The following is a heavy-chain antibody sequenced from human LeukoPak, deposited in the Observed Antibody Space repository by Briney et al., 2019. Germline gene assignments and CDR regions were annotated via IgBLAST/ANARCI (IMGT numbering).Heavy chain of an antibody. J-gene: IGHJ5*01. CDR2: ISWNSGNV. CDR3: AKVDGYNSGWYDS. CDR1: GFTFDDYG. V-gene: IGHV3-9*01. Sequence: GGSLRLSCAASGFTFDDYGMHWVRQPPGKGLEWVSGISWNSGNVGYADSVKGRFTISRDNARNSLYLQMNSLRAEDTALYYCAKVDGYNSGWYDSWGQGTLVTVSS. D-gene: IGHD6-19*01.